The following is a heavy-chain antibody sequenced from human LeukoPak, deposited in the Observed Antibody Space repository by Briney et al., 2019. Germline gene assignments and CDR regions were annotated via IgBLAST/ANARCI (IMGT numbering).Heavy chain of an antibody. CDR2: INPNSGGT. CDR3: ARGGYYDSSGPIDY. J-gene: IGHJ4*02. V-gene: IGHV1-2*02. D-gene: IGHD3-22*01. Sequence: ASVKVSCKASGYTFTSYDINWVRQATGQGLEWMGWINPNSGGTNYAQKFQGRVTMTRDTSISTAYMELSRLRSDDTAVYYCARGGYYDSSGPIDYWGQGTLVTVSS. CDR1: GYTFTSYD.